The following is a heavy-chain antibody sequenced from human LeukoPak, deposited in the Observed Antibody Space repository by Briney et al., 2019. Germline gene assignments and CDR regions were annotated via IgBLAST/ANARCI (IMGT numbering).Heavy chain of an antibody. CDR3: ASRIAVAGPRAFDY. V-gene: IGHV4-59*08. CDR2: IYYSGST. CDR1: GGSISGYY. D-gene: IGHD6-19*01. Sequence: SETLSLTCTVSGGSISGYYWSWIRQPPGKGLEWIGYIYYSGSTNYNPSLKSRVTISVDTSKNQFSLKLSSVTAADTAVYYCASRIAVAGPRAFDYWGQGTLVTVSS. J-gene: IGHJ4*02.